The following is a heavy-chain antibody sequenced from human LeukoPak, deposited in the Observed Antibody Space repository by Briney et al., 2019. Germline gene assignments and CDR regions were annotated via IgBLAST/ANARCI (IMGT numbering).Heavy chain of an antibody. V-gene: IGHV4-59*01. CDR1: GGSISRYY. J-gene: IGHJ4*02. Sequence: SETLSLTCTVSGGSISRYYWSWIRQPPGKGLEWIGYISYTGSTTYNSSLKSRVTISLDTSQNQFSLKLTSVTPADTAVYYCARGSWQLAEEVYWGQGTLVTVSS. D-gene: IGHD6-6*01. CDR3: ARGSWQLAEEVY. CDR2: ISYTGST.